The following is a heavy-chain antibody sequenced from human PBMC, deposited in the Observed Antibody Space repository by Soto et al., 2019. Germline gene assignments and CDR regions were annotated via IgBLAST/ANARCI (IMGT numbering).Heavy chain of an antibody. Sequence: GGSLRLSCAASGFTFSSYGMHWVRQAPGKGLEWVAVISYDGSNKYYADSVKGRFTISRDNSKNTLYLQMNSLRAEDTAVSYCAKGGYDFWSGYGMDVWGQGTTVTVSS. CDR1: GFTFSSYG. D-gene: IGHD3-3*01. CDR3: AKGGYDFWSGYGMDV. V-gene: IGHV3-30*18. J-gene: IGHJ6*02. CDR2: ISYDGSNK.